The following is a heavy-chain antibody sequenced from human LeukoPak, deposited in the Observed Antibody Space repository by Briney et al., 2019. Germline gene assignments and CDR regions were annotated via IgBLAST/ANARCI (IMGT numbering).Heavy chain of an antibody. CDR1: GGSISSYY. CDR3: ARVGRSYHFNYYYYYYMDV. J-gene: IGHJ6*03. Sequence: SETLSLTCTVSGGSISSYYWSWIRQPPGKGLEWIGYIYYSGSTNYNPSLKSRVTISVDTSKNQFSLKLSSVTAADTAVYYCARVGRSYHFNYYYYYYMDVWGKGTTVTVSS. V-gene: IGHV4-59*01. CDR2: IYYSGST. D-gene: IGHD2-15*01.